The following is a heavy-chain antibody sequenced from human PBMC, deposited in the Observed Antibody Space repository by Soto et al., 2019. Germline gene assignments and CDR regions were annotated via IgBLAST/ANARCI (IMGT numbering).Heavy chain of an antibody. CDR3: AHSNYDNLSGYYLFDY. CDR1: GFSLNTSGVG. CDR2: IYWDDDK. D-gene: IGHD3-22*01. V-gene: IGHV2-5*02. J-gene: IGHJ4*02. Sequence: SGPTLVNPTQTLTLTCTFSGFSLNTSGVGLGWIRQPPGQALEWLALIYWDDDKRYRPSQKSRLTITKDTSKNQVVLTMTNMDPVDTATYYCAHSNYDNLSGYYLFDYWGQGTLVTVSS.